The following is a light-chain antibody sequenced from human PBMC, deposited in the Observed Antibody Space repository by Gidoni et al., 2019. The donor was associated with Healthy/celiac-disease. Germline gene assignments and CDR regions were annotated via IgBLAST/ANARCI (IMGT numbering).Light chain of an antibody. CDR1: QCISSR. Sequence: DIHITLSPSTLSASVGDRATITCRASQCISSRLVWYQQKTGKAPKLVIYMASSLESGVPSRFSGSGSGTEFTLTISSLQPGDFATYNCQQYNGFPWTFGQGTKVEIK. V-gene: IGKV1-5*03. CDR2: MAS. CDR3: QQYNGFPWT. J-gene: IGKJ1*01.